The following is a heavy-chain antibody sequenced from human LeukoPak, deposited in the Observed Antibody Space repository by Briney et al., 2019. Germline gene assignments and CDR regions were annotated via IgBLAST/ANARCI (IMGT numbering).Heavy chain of an antibody. CDR3: ARDPGIAGLS. V-gene: IGHV1-2*02. CDR1: GYTFIDYY. Sequence: ASVKVSCKASGYTFIDYYIHWVRQAPGQGLEWMGWINPNSGGTNYAQKFQGRVTMTRDTSISTAYMELSRLRSDDTAVYYCARDPGIAGLSWGQGTLVTVSS. D-gene: IGHD6-13*01. J-gene: IGHJ5*02. CDR2: INPNSGGT.